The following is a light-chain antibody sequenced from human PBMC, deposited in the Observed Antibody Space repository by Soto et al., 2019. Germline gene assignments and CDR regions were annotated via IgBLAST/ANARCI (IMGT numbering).Light chain of an antibody. CDR2: DDS. CDR3: QVWDTTSEILYV. V-gene: IGLV3-21*02. CDR1: YIGSKT. J-gene: IGLJ1*01. Sequence: SYELTQPPSVSVAPGQTARITCGGNYIGSKTVHWYQQMPGQAPVLVVYDDSARPSGIPERFSGSNSVHTATLTISRVEAGDEADYFCQVWDTTSEILYVFGTGTKVTVL.